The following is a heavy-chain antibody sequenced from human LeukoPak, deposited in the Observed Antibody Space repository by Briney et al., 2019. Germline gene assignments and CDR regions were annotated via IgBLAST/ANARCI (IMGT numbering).Heavy chain of an antibody. Sequence: ASVTVSCKASGYTFTSYYMHWVRQAPGQGLEWMGIINPSGGSTSYAQKFQGRVTMTRDMSTSTVYMELSSLRSEDTAVYYCARSTFSRSPFDPWGQGTLVTASS. V-gene: IGHV1-46*01. J-gene: IGHJ5*02. CDR1: GYTFTSYY. CDR2: INPSGGST. CDR3: ARSTFSRSPFDP.